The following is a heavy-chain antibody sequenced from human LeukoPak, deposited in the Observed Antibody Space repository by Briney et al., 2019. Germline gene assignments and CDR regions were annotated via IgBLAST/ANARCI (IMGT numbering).Heavy chain of an antibody. CDR2: ISSGSDYT. D-gene: IGHD3-10*01. CDR3: AKIGVIGNWYYDV. J-gene: IGHJ2*01. V-gene: IGHV3-23*01. CDR1: GFXFSSHG. Sequence: PGGSLRLSCAASGFXFSSHGISWVRQAPWKGPEWLSSISSGSDYTFYADSVKGRFTISRDNSKNTLYLQMNSLRAGDTAIYHCAKIGVIGNWYYDVWGRGTLVTVSS.